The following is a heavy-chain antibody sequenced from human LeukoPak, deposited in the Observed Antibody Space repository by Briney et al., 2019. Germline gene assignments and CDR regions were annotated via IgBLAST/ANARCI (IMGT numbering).Heavy chain of an antibody. J-gene: IGHJ4*02. CDR1: GGSISSYY. D-gene: IGHD6-13*01. CDR3: ARMYSGYSSSWPYYFDY. CDR2: IYYSGST. Sequence: SETLSLTCTVSGGSISSYYWSWIRQPPGKGLEWIGYIYYSGSTNYNPSLKSRVTISVDTSKNQFSLKLSSVTAADTAVYYCARMYSGYSSSWPYYFDYWGQGTLVTVSS. V-gene: IGHV4-59*12.